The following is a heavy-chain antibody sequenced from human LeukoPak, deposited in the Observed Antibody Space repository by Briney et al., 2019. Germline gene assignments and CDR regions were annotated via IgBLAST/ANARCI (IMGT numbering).Heavy chain of an antibody. J-gene: IGHJ3*02. CDR3: AGTGVTMIVVVITGDAFDI. CDR2: ISSSGSTI. D-gene: IGHD3-22*01. CDR1: GFTFSSYS. Sequence: GGSLRLSCAASGFTFSSYSMNWVRQAPGKGLEGGSYISSSGSTIYYADSVKGRFTISRDNAKNSLYLQMDSLRAEDTAVYYCAGTGVTMIVVVITGDAFDIWGQGTMVTVSS. V-gene: IGHV3-48*04.